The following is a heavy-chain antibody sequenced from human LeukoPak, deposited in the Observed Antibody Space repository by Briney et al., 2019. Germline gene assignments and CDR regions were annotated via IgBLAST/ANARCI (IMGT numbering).Heavy chain of an antibody. CDR2: IIPIFDTA. Sequence: GASVKVSCKASGYTFTGYYMHWVRQAPGQGLEWMGGIIPIFDTANYAQKFQGRVTITADESTSTAYMELSSLRSEDTAVYYCARGGTRGLLTDNWFDPWGQGTLVTVSS. J-gene: IGHJ5*02. V-gene: IGHV1-69*13. D-gene: IGHD3-10*01. CDR1: GYTFTGYY. CDR3: ARGGTRGLLTDNWFDP.